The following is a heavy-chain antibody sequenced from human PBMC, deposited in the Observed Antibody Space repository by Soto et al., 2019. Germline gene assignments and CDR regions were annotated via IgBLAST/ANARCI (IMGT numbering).Heavy chain of an antibody. J-gene: IGHJ4*02. CDR3: AKALGELSPESYDH. V-gene: IGHV3-30*18. CDR1: GFTFSSYG. Sequence: QVQLVESGGGVVQPGRSLRLSCAASGFTFSSYGMHWVRQAPGKGLEWVAIVLYDGSNQYYADSVKGRFTISRDNSKNIVYLQMNSLRPEDTAVYYCAKALGELSPESYDHWGQGVLVTVTS. D-gene: IGHD3-16*02. CDR2: VLYDGSNQ.